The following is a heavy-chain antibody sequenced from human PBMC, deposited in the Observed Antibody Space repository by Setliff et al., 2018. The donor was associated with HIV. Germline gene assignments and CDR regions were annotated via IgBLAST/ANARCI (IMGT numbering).Heavy chain of an antibody. Sequence: ASVKVSCKASGGSFSSYAISWVRQAPGQGLEWMGWINPNSGGTNYAQKFQGRVTMTRDTSISTAYMELSRLRSDDTAVYYCARTLPQYTNLFDYWGQGTLVTVSS. CDR1: GGSFSSYA. J-gene: IGHJ4*02. CDR2: INPNSGGT. D-gene: IGHD5-18*01. CDR3: ARTLPQYTNLFDY. V-gene: IGHV1-2*02.